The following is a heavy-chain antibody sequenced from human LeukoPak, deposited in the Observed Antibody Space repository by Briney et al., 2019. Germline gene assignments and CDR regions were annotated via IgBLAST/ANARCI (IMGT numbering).Heavy chain of an antibody. CDR2: INPSGGST. D-gene: IGHD3-22*01. CDR3: SRRMYYYDGSGCYFWFDP. CDR1: GYTFTRYY. Sequence: ASVKVSCTASGYTFTRYYMHWVRQAPGQGLEWMGWINPSGGSTSYAQKFQGRVTMTRDTYTRTVYTELSRLRSEDTGVYCFSRRMYYYDGSGCYFWFDPWGQGTLVTVSS. J-gene: IGHJ5*02. V-gene: IGHV1-46*03.